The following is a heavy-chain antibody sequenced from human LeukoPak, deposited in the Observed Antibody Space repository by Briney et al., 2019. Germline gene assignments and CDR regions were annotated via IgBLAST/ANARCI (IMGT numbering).Heavy chain of an antibody. V-gene: IGHV3-23*01. J-gene: IGHJ3*02. CDR2: LSYSGGST. Sequence: GGSLRLSCAASGFTFSSYAMSWVRQAPGRGLEWVSGLSYSGGSTYYADSVKGRFTISRDNSKNTLYLQMNSLRAEDTAVYYCAKRNDPYYYDSSGSRSPAFDIWGQGSMVTVSS. CDR1: GFTFSSYA. CDR3: AKRNDPYYYDSSGSRSPAFDI. D-gene: IGHD3-22*01.